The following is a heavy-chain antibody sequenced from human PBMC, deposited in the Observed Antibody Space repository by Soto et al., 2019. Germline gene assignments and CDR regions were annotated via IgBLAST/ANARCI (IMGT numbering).Heavy chain of an antibody. D-gene: IGHD4-17*01. Sequence: EVQLLESGGALVQPGGSLRLSCAASGFTFSNYAVTWVRQAPGRGLEWVSSITGDGHGTRYADSVRGRFTVSRDNSENTLYLQMNSLRAEDTAMYYCARDPNGDYVGAFEFWGQGTLVTVSS. CDR1: GFTFSNYA. CDR3: ARDPNGDYVGAFEF. CDR2: ITGDGHGT. V-gene: IGHV3-23*01. J-gene: IGHJ4*02.